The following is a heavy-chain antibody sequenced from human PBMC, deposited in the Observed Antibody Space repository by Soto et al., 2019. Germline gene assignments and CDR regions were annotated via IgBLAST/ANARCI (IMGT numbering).Heavy chain of an antibody. Sequence: ASVKVSCKASGYTFTSYDINWVRQATGQGLEWMGWMNPNSGNTDYAQKFQGRVTMTRNTSISTAYMELSSLRSEETAVYYCARDYSSGYGMDVWGQGTTVTVSS. CDR2: MNPNSGNT. CDR1: GYTFTSYD. J-gene: IGHJ6*02. V-gene: IGHV1-8*01. CDR3: ARDYSSGYGMDV. D-gene: IGHD6-19*01.